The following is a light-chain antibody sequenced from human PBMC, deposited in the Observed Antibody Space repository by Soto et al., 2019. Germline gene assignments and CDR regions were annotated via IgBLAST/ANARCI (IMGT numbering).Light chain of an antibody. J-gene: IGKJ5*01. CDR2: GTS. V-gene: IGKV3-20*01. CDR1: QSVSSN. CDR3: QQYGNSPIT. Sequence: EIVMTHSPATLSVSPGERATLSCRASQSVSSNLGWYQQKPGQAPRLLIYGTSSRATGIPDRFSGSGSGTDFTLTISRLEPEDFAVYYCQQYGNSPITFGQGTRLEIK.